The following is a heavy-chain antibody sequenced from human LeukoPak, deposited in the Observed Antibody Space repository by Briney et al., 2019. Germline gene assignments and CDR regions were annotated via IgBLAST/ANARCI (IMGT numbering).Heavy chain of an antibody. CDR1: GGSISSYY. J-gene: IGHJ5*02. D-gene: IGHD2-15*01. V-gene: IGHV4-59*01. Sequence: SETLSLTCTVSGGSISSYYWSWTRQPPGKGLEWIGYIYYSGSTNYNPSLKSRVTISVDTSKNQFSLKLSSVTAADTAVYYCARTPLYCSGGSCYGWFDPWGQGTLVTVSS. CDR2: IYYSGST. CDR3: ARTPLYCSGGSCYGWFDP.